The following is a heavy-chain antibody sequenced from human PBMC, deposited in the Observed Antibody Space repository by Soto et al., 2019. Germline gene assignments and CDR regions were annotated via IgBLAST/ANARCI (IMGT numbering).Heavy chain of an antibody. CDR1: GFTFSSYG. V-gene: IGHV3-30*18. CDR3: AKDFFSSGWGNHDAFDI. D-gene: IGHD6-19*01. J-gene: IGHJ3*02. CDR2: ISYDGSNK. Sequence: QVQLVESGGGVVQPGRSLRLSCAASGFTFSSYGMHWVRQAPGKGLEWVAVISYDGSNKYYADSVKGRFTISRDNSKNKLYLQMNSLRAEDTAVYYCAKDFFSSGWGNHDAFDIWGQGTMVTVSS.